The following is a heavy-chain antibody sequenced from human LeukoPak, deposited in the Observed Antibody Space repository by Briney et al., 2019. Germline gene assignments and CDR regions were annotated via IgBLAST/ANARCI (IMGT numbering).Heavy chain of an antibody. J-gene: IGHJ4*02. CDR2: INHSGST. D-gene: IGHD6-19*01. Sequence: SETLSLTCAVYGGSFSGYYWSWIRQPPGKGLEWIGEINHSGSTNYNPSLKSRVTISVDTSKNQFPLKLSSVTAADTAVYYCAGGWFHHYFDYWGQGTLVTVSS. V-gene: IGHV4-34*01. CDR1: GGSFSGYY. CDR3: AGGWFHHYFDY.